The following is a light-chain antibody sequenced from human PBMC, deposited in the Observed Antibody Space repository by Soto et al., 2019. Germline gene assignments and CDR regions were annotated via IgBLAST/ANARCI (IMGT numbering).Light chain of an antibody. CDR1: QNINNW. CDR2: DAS. CDR3: QQYDGN. Sequence: DIQLTQSPSTLSASVGDRVTLTCRASQNINNWLASYQQKPGKAPKVLIYDASSLESGVPSRFSGSGSGTEFTLTISSLQPDDFATYYCQQYDGNFGPGTKVDIK. J-gene: IGKJ3*01. V-gene: IGKV1-5*01.